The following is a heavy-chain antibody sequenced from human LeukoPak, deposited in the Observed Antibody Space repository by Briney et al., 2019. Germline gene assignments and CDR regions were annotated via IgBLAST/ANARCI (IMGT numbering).Heavy chain of an antibody. V-gene: IGHV3-7*01. CDR2: IKQDGSEK. CDR3: ASLEQQLDPLDY. Sequence: PGGSLRLSCAASGFTFSDYYMSWVRQAPGKGLEWVANIKQDGSEKYYVDSVKGRFTISRDNAKNSLYLQINSLRAEDTAVYYCASLEQQLDPLDYWGQGTLVTVSS. CDR1: GFTFSDYY. D-gene: IGHD6-13*01. J-gene: IGHJ4*02.